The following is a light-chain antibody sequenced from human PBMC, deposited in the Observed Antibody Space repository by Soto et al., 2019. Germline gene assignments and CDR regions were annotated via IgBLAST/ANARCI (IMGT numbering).Light chain of an antibody. CDR2: EVS. V-gene: IGLV2-18*02. CDR3: SSYTSSSTLV. CDR1: SSDVGSYNR. J-gene: IGLJ1*01. Sequence: QSALPQPPSVSGSPGQSVTISCTGTSSDVGSYNRVSWYQQPPGTAPKLMIYEVSNRPSGVPDRFSGSKSGNTASLTISGLQAEDEADYYCSSYTSSSTLVFGTGTKLTVL.